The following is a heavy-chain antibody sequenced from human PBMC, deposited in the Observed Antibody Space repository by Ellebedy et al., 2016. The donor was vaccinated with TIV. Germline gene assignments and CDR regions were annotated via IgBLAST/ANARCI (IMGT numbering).Heavy chain of an antibody. Sequence: ASVKVSXKASRYTFTSYGINWVRQATGQGLEWLGWMNTNSGDTGSTQNFQGRVTMTRDTSISTAYMELNSLRSEDTAVYYCARVTQWQGFDPWGQGTLVTVSS. V-gene: IGHV1-8*01. CDR1: RYTFTSYG. CDR3: ARVTQWQGFDP. CDR2: MNTNSGDT. D-gene: IGHD6-19*01. J-gene: IGHJ5*02.